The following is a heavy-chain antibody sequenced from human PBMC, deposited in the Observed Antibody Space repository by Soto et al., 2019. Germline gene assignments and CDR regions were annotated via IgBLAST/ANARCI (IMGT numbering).Heavy chain of an antibody. D-gene: IGHD3-22*01. J-gene: IGHJ5*02. CDR1: GGSILDSTYY. CDR2: IFYSGGT. Sequence: QLLLQESGPGLVKPSETLSLTCTVSGGSILDSTYYWAWIRQSPGKGLEWIGTIFYSGGTFYTPSLKSRVTMSVDTSNSQLSLKLSSVTAADTAVYYFARQASGYYYCWFDPWGQGTLVTVSS. V-gene: IGHV4-39*01. CDR3: ARQASGYYYCWFDP.